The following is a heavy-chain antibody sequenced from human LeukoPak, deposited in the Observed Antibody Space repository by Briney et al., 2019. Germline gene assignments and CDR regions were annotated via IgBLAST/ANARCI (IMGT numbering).Heavy chain of an antibody. CDR3: ARDSSGWYRYYYYYMDV. V-gene: IGHV1-2*02. CDR2: INPNSGGT. CDR1: GYTFTGYY. Sequence: ASVKVSCKASGYTFTGYYMHWVRQAPGQGLEWMGWINPNSGGTNYAQKLQGRVTMTTDTSTSTAYMELRSLRSDDTAVYYCARDSSGWYRYYYYYMDVWGKGTTVTVSS. J-gene: IGHJ6*03. D-gene: IGHD6-19*01.